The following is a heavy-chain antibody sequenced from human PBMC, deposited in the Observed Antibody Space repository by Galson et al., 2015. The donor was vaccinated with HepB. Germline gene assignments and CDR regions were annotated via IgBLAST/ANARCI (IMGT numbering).Heavy chain of an antibody. Sequence: SVKVSCKASGYTFTGYYMHWVRQAPGQGLEWMGRINPNSGGTNYAQKFQGRVTMTRDTSISTAYMELSRLRSDDTAVYYCARSMITFGGVIDPFDYWGQGTLVTVSS. J-gene: IGHJ4*02. CDR2: INPNSGGT. CDR1: GYTFTGYY. V-gene: IGHV1-2*06. CDR3: ARSMITFGGVIDPFDY. D-gene: IGHD3-16*02.